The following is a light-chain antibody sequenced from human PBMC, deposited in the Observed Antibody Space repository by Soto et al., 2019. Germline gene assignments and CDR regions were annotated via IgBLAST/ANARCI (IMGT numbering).Light chain of an antibody. CDR3: SSYGGSNNVI. CDR1: SSDVGIYNY. V-gene: IGLV2-8*01. Sequence: QSVLTQSPSASGYPGQSVTISCTGTSSDVGIYNYVSWYQQHPGEAPKLMIYEVTKRPSGVPDRFSGSKSGNTASLTVSGLQAEDEADYYCSSYGGSNNVIFGGGTKVTVL. J-gene: IGLJ2*01. CDR2: EVT.